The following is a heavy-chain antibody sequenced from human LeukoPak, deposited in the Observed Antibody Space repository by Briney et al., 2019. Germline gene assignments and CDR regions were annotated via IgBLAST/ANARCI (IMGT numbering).Heavy chain of an antibody. V-gene: IGHV3-23*01. J-gene: IGHJ4*02. D-gene: IGHD6-6*01. CDR1: GFSFSNYG. CDR2: ITGNGATT. Sequence: GGSLRLSCAASGFSFSNYGMNWVRQAPGKGLEWVSGITGNGATTYYADSVKGRFTISRDNSRNTVYLQMNSLRAEDTAVYYCAKASSSGLKGYFDYWGQGTLVTVSS. CDR3: AKASSSGLKGYFDY.